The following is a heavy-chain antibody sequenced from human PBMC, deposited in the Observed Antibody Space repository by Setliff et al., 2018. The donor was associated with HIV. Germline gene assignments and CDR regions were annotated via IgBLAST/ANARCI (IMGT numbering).Heavy chain of an antibody. CDR3: ARQVGEGKWYLDS. CDR2: IHQSGTA. Sequence: LETLSLTCAVSGVSVNNDDDYWGWIRQPPGKGLEWIAIIHQSGTAHKRPSLKSRVTISIDTSENLFSLKLSGVTAADTAIYYCARQVGEGKWYLDSWGHGTLVTVS. V-gene: IGHV4-39*01. D-gene: IGHD1-26*01. CDR1: GVSVNNDDDY. J-gene: IGHJ4*01.